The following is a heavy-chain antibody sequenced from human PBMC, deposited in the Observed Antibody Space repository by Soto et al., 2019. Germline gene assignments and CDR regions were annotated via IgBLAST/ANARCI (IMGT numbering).Heavy chain of an antibody. CDR1: GFTFSSYA. CDR2: ISGSGGST. V-gene: IGHV3-23*01. D-gene: IGHD7-27*01. J-gene: IGHJ3*02. CDR3: AKLVWGRGGAFDI. Sequence: GGSLRLSCAASGFTFSSYAMSWVRQAPGKGLEWVSAISGSGGSTYYADPVKGRFTISRDNSKNTLYLQMNSLRAEDTAVYYCAKLVWGRGGAFDIWGQGTMVTVSS.